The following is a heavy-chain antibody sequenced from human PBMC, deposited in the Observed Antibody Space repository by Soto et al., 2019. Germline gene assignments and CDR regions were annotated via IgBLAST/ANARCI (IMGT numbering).Heavy chain of an antibody. V-gene: IGHV4-39*01. CDR3: ARNLSGSQHAYYYGMDV. Sequence: SETLSLTCTVSGGSISIYSYYWGWIRQPPGKGLEWIGSIYYTGSTYYNPSLKSRVAISADTSKNQLSLKLTSVTAAETAVYYCARNLSGSQHAYYYGMDVWGQGTTVTVSS. CDR2: IYYTGST. D-gene: IGHD1-26*01. J-gene: IGHJ6*01. CDR1: GGSISIYSYY.